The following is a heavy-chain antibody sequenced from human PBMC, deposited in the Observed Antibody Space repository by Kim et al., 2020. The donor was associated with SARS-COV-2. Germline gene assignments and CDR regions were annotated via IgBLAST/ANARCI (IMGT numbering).Heavy chain of an antibody. V-gene: IGHV3-30*07. D-gene: IGHD6-13*01. J-gene: IGHJ4*02. Sequence: VKGRFPISRDNSKNTLYLQMNSLRAEDTAIYYCATVFGPYSSTWYSIDYWGQGTLVTVSS. CDR3: ATVFGPYSSTWYSIDY.